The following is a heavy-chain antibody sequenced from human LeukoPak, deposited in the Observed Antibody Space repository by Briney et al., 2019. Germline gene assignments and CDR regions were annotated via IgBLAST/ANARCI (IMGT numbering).Heavy chain of an antibody. J-gene: IGHJ4*02. Sequence: SETLSLTCTVSGGSISSSSYYWGWIRQSPGKGLEWIGTIYYSGSTYYNPSLKSRVTISVDTSKNQFSLKLSSVTAADTAVYYCAREIGAAATLDYWGQGTLVTVSS. CDR2: IYYSGST. V-gene: IGHV4-39*07. CDR3: AREIGAAATLDY. D-gene: IGHD6-13*01. CDR1: GGSISSSSYY.